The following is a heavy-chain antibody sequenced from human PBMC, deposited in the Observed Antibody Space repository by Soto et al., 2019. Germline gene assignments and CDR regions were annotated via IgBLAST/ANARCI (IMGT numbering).Heavy chain of an antibody. J-gene: IGHJ4*02. CDR3: ARHGYSGYDLDY. D-gene: IGHD5-12*01. CDR2: IYYSGST. CDR1: GGSISSSYY. V-gene: IGHV4-39*01. Sequence: SETLSLTCTFSGGSISSSYYWVWIRQPPGKGLEWIGSIYYSGSTYYNPSLKSRVTISVDTSKNQFSLKLSSVTAADTAVYYCARHGYSGYDLDYWGQGTLVTVSS.